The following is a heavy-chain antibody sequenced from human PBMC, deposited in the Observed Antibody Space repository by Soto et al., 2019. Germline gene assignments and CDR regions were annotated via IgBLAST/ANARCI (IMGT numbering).Heavy chain of an antibody. CDR3: ATKLPRMIVVVRGTPGDAFDI. V-gene: IGHV1-69*01. D-gene: IGHD3-22*01. CDR1: GGTFSSYA. J-gene: IGHJ3*02. CDR2: IIPIFGTA. Sequence: QVQLVQSGAEVKKPGSSVKVSCKASGGTFSSYAISWVRQAPGQGLEWMGGIIPIFGTANYAQKFQGRVTITADESTSTAYMELSSLRSEDTAVYYCATKLPRMIVVVRGTPGDAFDIWGQGTMVTVSS.